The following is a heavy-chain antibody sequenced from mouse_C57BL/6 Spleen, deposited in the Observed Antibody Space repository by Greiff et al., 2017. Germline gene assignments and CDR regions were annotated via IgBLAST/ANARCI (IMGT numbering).Heavy chain of an antibody. Sequence: VQLKESGPGLVKPSQSLSLTCSVTGYSITSGYYWNWIRQFPGNKLEWMGYISYDGSNNYNPSLKNRISITRDTSKNQFFLKLNSVTTEDTATYYCTSHAWFAYWGQGTLVTVSA. J-gene: IGHJ3*01. CDR1: GYSITSGYY. V-gene: IGHV3-6*01. CDR3: TSHAWFAY. CDR2: ISYDGSN.